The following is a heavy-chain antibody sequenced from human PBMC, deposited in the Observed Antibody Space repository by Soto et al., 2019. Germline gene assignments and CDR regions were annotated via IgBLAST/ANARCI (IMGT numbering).Heavy chain of an antibody. CDR1: GFTFSAYA. CDR2: ITSVGIST. J-gene: IGHJ6*02. V-gene: IGHV3-64*01. CDR3: AGDLGGPFPSIMEV. Sequence: EVQVVESGGGLVQPGGSLRLSCAASGFTFSAYAMHWVRQAPGKGLEYVSAITSVGISTYYANSVKGRFTISRDNSKETLYLQMGSPGAEDMALDYCAGDLGGPFPSIMEVWGRGTTVTVSS.